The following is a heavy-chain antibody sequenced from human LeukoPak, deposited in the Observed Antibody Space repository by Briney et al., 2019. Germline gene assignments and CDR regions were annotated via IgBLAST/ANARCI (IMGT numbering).Heavy chain of an antibody. J-gene: IGHJ4*02. CDR2: ISSGSSTI. CDR3: ARLGVYSSSSGANY. V-gene: IGHV3-48*02. Sequence: GGSLRLSCAASGFTFSSYSMTWVRQAPGEGLEWVSYISSGSSTIYYADSVKGRFTISRDNAKNSLYLQMNSLRDEDTAVYYCARLGVYSSSSGANYWGQGTLVTVSS. D-gene: IGHD6-6*01. CDR1: GFTFSSYS.